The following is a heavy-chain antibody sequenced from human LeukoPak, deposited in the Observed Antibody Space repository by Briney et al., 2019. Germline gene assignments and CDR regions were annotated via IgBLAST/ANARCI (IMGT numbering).Heavy chain of an antibody. V-gene: IGHV1-46*01. J-gene: IGHJ4*02. CDR2: INPSGGST. Sequence: ASVKVSCKASGYTFTSYYMHWVRQAPGQGLEWMGIINPSGGSTSYAQKFQGRVTITADESTSTAYMELSSLRSEDTAVYYCAREKGPYYYDSSGYLDYWGQGTLVTVSS. CDR1: GYTFTSYY. CDR3: AREKGPYYYDSSGYLDY. D-gene: IGHD3-22*01.